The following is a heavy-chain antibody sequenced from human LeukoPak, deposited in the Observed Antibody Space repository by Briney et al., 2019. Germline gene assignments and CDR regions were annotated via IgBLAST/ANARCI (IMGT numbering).Heavy chain of an antibody. CDR2: MNPNSGNT. D-gene: IGHD3-3*01. J-gene: IGHJ6*03. CDR1: GYTFTSYD. V-gene: IGHV1-8*03. CDR3: ARGDFWSGYYTYYYYYMDV. Sequence: AXVKVSCKASGYTFTSYDINWVRQATGQGLEWMGWMNPNSGNTGYAQKFQGRVTITRNTSISTAYMELSSLRSEDTAVYYCARGDFWSGYYTYYYYYMDVWGKGTTVTVSS.